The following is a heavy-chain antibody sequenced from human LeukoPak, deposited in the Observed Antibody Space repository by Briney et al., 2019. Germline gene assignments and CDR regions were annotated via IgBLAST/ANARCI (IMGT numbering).Heavy chain of an antibody. J-gene: IGHJ4*02. D-gene: IGHD3-10*01. CDR1: GYTFTSYD. Sequence: ASVKVSCKASGYTFTSYDINWVRQATGQGLEWMGWMNPNSGNTGYAQKFQGRVTITRNTSISTAYMELRSLRSDDTAVYYCARVGGSGSYFPKYFDYWGQGTLVTVSS. CDR3: ARVGGSGSYFPKYFDY. V-gene: IGHV1-8*03. CDR2: MNPNSGNT.